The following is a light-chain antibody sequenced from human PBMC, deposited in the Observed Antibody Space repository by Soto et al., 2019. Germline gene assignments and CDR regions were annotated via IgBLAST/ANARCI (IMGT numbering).Light chain of an antibody. CDR2: EVS. J-gene: IGLJ3*02. V-gene: IGLV2-14*01. Sequence: QSVLTQPASVSGSPGQSITISCTGTSSDVGGYNYVSWYQQHPGKAPKLMIYEVSNRPSGVSNRFSGSKSGNTASLTISGLQAEDEADYYCSSHTSSTTLGVFGGGTQLTVL. CDR1: SSDVGGYNY. CDR3: SSHTSSTTLGV.